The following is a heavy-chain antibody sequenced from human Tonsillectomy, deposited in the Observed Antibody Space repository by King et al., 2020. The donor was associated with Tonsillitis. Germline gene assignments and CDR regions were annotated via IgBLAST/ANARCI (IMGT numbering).Heavy chain of an antibody. V-gene: IGHV3-49*03. CDR3: TRGPWGGVYFDY. CDR2: IRNKGYGGTT. Sequence: QLVQSGGGLEQPGRTLRLSCTASGFTFGDYAMTWFRQAPGKGLEWVGFIRNKGYGGTTEVAASVKGRFIISRDDSKIIVYLHMNSLKSEDTAVYFCTRGPWGGVYFDYWGQGTLVTVSS. D-gene: IGHD3-16*01. CDR1: GFTFGDYA. J-gene: IGHJ4*02.